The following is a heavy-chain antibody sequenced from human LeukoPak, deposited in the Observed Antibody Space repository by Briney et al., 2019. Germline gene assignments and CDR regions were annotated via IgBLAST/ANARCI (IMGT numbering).Heavy chain of an antibody. CDR2: IYYSGST. J-gene: IGHJ3*02. Sequence: SETLSLTCTVSGGSISSYYWSWIRQPPGKGLEWTGYIYYSGSTNYNPSLKSRVTISVDTSKNQFSLKLSSVTAADTAVYYCARVSLVGGVIVTPAFDIWGQGTMVTVSS. CDR3: ARVSLVGGVIVTPAFDI. D-gene: IGHD3-16*02. CDR1: GGSISSYY. V-gene: IGHV4-59*01.